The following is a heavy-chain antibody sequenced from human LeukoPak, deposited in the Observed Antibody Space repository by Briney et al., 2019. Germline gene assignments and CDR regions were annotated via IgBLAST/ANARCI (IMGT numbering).Heavy chain of an antibody. CDR3: ARERPVTTQPNNWFDP. CDR2: ISYDGSNK. Sequence: PGRSLRLSCAASGFTFSSYAMHWVRQAPGKGLEWVAVISYDGSNKYYADSVKGRFTISRDNSKNTLYLQMNSLRAEDTAVYYCARERPVTTQPNNWFDPWGPGTLVTVSS. V-gene: IGHV3-30-3*01. D-gene: IGHD4-17*01. J-gene: IGHJ5*02. CDR1: GFTFSSYA.